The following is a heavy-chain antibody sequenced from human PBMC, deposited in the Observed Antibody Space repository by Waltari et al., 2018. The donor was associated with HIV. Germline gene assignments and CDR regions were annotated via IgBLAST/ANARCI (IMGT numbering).Heavy chain of an antibody. J-gene: IGHJ1*01. V-gene: IGHV3-33*01. CDR1: GFTFSNFA. Sequence: QVQLVESGGGVVQPGTSLTLSCAVSGFTFSNFAIHWFRQSPAKGLECLAVLCSEGVEMSYADSVKGRFTISKDSSQKTLYLHLTSLRAEDTALYYCARGYSSSRWIPLYHWGRGTLVTVSS. CDR2: LCSEGVEM. D-gene: IGHD6-6*01. CDR3: ARGYSSSRWIPLYH.